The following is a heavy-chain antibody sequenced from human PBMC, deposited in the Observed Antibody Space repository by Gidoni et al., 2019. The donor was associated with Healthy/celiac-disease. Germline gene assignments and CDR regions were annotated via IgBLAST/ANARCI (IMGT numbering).Heavy chain of an antibody. Sequence: QVQLQESGPGLVKPSETLSLTCTVSGGSISSYYWSWIRQPPGKGLEWIGYIYYSGSTNYNPSLKSRVTISVDTSKNQFSLKLSSVTAADTAVYYCARGPVLDYGSGPKGGDYFDYWGQGTLVTVSS. CDR3: ARGPVLDYGSGPKGGDYFDY. V-gene: IGHV4-59*01. J-gene: IGHJ4*02. CDR2: IYYSGST. CDR1: GGSISSYY. D-gene: IGHD3-10*01.